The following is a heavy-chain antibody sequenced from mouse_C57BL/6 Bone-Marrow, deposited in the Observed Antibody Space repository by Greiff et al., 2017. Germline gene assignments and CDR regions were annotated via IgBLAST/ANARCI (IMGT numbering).Heavy chain of an antibody. J-gene: IGHJ4*01. CDR3: ARSGWSYAMDY. Sequence: QVQLQQPGAELVKPGASVKLSCKASGYTFTSYWMQWVKQRPGQGLEWIGEIDPSDSYTNYNQKFKGKATLTVDTSSSTAYMQLSSLTSEDSAVYYCARSGWSYAMDYWGQGTSVTVPS. CDR2: IDPSDSYT. CDR1: GYTFTSYW. D-gene: IGHD2-3*01. V-gene: IGHV1-50*01.